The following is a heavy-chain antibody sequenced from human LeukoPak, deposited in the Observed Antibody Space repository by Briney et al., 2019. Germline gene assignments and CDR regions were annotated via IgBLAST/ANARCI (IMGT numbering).Heavy chain of an antibody. D-gene: IGHD3-22*01. CDR1: GGSISSGGYY. Sequence: PSQTLSLTCTVSGGSISSGGYYWSWIRQHPGKGLEWIGYIYYSGSTYYNPSLKSRVTISVDTSKNQFSLKLSSVTAADTAVYYCAREGYYDSSGYYLPDYWGQGTLVTVSS. J-gene: IGHJ4*02. V-gene: IGHV4-31*03. CDR3: AREGYYDSSGYYLPDY. CDR2: IYYSGST.